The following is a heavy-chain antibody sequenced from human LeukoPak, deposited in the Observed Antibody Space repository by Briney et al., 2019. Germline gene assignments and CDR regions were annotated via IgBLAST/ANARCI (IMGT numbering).Heavy chain of an antibody. CDR2: IKQDGSEN. D-gene: IGHD2-2*01. V-gene: IGHV3-7*01. J-gene: IGHJ5*02. Sequence: GGSLRLSCAGSGFTFSSYWMNWVRQAPGKGLEWVANIKQDGSENYYVDSVKGRFAISRDNAKNSLYLQMDSLRVEDTAVYYCARDVVPTGSCWFDPWGQGTLVTVSS. CDR1: GFTFSSYW. CDR3: ARDVVPTGSCWFDP.